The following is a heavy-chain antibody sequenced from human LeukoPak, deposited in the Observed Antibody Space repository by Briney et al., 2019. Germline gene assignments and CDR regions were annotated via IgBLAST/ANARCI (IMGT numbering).Heavy chain of an antibody. CDR1: GFTFSSYE. CDR2: ISSSGSTI. V-gene: IGHV3-48*03. CDR3: AKVRSATGMTTTYFDY. Sequence: GGSLRLSCAASGFTFSSYEMNWVRQAPGKGLEWVSYISSSGSTIYYADSVKGRFTISRDNAKNSLYLQMGSLRVEDTAIFYCAKVRSATGMTTTYFDYWGQGTLVTVSS. J-gene: IGHJ4*02. D-gene: IGHD1-26*01.